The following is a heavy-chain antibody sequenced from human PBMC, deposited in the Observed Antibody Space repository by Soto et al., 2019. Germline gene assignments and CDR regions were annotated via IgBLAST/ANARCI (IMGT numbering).Heavy chain of an antibody. V-gene: IGHV3-48*02. CDR2: ISSSSSTI. CDR1: GFTFSSYS. D-gene: IGHD4-17*01. J-gene: IGHJ3*02. Sequence: EVQLVESGGGLVQPGGSLRLSCAASGFTFSSYSMNWVRQAPGKGLEWVSYISSSSSTIYYADSVKGRFTISRDNAKNSLHLQMNSLRDEDTAVYYCAITVTTSLGAFDIWGQGTMVTVSS. CDR3: AITVTTSLGAFDI.